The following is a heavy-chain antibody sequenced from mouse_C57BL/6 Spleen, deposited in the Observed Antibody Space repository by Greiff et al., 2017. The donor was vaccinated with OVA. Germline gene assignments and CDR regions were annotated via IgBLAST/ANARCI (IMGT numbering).Heavy chain of an antibody. D-gene: IGHD1-1*01. CDR3: TIDYYGSSYAMDY. V-gene: IGHV14-4*01. CDR1: GFNIKDDY. CDR2: IDPENGDT. Sequence: VQLQQSGAELVRPGASVKLSCTASGFNIKDDYMHWVKQRPEQGLEWIGWIDPENGDTEYASKFQGKATITADTSSNTAYLQLSSLTSEDTAVYYCTIDYYGSSYAMDYWGQGTSVTVSS. J-gene: IGHJ4*01.